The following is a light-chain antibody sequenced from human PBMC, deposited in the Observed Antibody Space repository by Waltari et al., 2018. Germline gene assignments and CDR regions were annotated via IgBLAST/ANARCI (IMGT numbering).Light chain of an antibody. Sequence: QSALTQPASVSGSPGQSITISCTGTSSDVGGYIYVSWYHQHPGKAPKLMIYEVSNRPSGVSNRFSGSKSGNTASLTISGLQAEDEADYYCSSYTSSSTRVFGGWTKLTVL. V-gene: IGLV2-14*01. CDR1: SSDVGGYIY. CDR3: SSYTSSSTRV. J-gene: IGLJ3*02. CDR2: EVS.